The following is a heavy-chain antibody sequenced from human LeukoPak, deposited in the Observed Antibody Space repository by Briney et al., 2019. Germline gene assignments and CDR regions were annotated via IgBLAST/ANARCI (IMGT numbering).Heavy chain of an antibody. V-gene: IGHV3-30-3*01. Sequence: GGSLRLSCAASGFIFSSYAMHWVRQAPGKGLEWVAVISCDGSNKYYADSVKGRFTISRDNSKNTLYLQMNSLRAEDTAVYYCARDGSSSSGWYVGYWGQGTLVTVSS. J-gene: IGHJ4*02. CDR1: GFIFSSYA. CDR3: ARDGSSSSGWYVGY. CDR2: ISCDGSNK. D-gene: IGHD6-19*01.